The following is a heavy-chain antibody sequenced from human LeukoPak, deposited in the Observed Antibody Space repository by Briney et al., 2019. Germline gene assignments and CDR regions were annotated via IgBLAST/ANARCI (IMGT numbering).Heavy chain of an antibody. D-gene: IGHD3-3*02. CDR3: ATESIRRHFDY. V-gene: IGHV3-21*01. J-gene: IGHJ4*02. CDR2: IGPTGSDR. Sequence: GGSLRLSCAASGFTFSSCGFNWVRQAPGKGLEWVSSIGPTGSDRYYADSVRGRFTISRDNAKNSMYLQMYSLRDEDTAVYYCATESIRRHFDYWGRGTLLTVSS. CDR1: GFTFSSCG.